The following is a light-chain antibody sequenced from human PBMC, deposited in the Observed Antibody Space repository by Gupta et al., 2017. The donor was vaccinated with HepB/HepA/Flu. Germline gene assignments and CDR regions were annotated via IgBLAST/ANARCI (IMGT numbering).Light chain of an antibody. CDR3: AAWDDSRSGWV. Sequence: QSVLTQPPSASETPGQRVTISCSGSSSSIGSNYVYWYQQLPGTAPKLLIYRNNQRPSGVPDRFSGSKSGTSASLSISGLRSEDEADYYCAAWDDSRSGWVFGGGTKLTVL. V-gene: IGLV1-47*01. CDR2: RNN. CDR1: SSSIGSNY. J-gene: IGLJ3*02.